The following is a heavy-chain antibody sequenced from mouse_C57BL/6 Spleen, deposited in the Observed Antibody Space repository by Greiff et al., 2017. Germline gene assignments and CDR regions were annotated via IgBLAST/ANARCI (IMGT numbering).Heavy chain of an antibody. Sequence: VQLQQSGPVLVKPGASVKMSCKASGYTFTDYYMNWVKQSHGKSLEWIGVINPYNGGTSYNQKFKSKATLTVDKSSSTAYMELNSLTSEDSAVYYCARRGYDGYYWGQGTTLTVSS. CDR1: GYTFTDYY. V-gene: IGHV1-19*01. CDR2: INPYNGGT. D-gene: IGHD2-3*01. J-gene: IGHJ2*01. CDR3: ARRGYDGYY.